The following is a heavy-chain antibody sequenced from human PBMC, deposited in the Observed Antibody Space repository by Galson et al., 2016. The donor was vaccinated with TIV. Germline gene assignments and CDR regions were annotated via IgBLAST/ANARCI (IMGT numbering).Heavy chain of an antibody. CDR2: IDWDDDK. J-gene: IGHJ4*02. D-gene: IGHD3-22*01. CDR1: GFSLNTDGMC. Sequence: PAPVKPTQTLTLTCSFSGFSLNTDGMCVNWIRQPPGKALEWLARIDWDDDKSYASSLKTRLTISKDTSKNQVVLTMTNVDPVDTATYYCARISGYYDSSGHYIPRSFDYWGQGTLVTVSS. V-gene: IGHV2-70*11. CDR3: ARISGYYDSSGHYIPRSFDY.